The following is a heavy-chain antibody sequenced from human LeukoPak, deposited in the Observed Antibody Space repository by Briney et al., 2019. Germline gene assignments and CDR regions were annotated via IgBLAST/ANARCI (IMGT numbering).Heavy chain of an antibody. CDR3: ARGRVDIVATPRDYYYMDV. CDR1: GGTFNSYA. D-gene: IGHD5-12*01. V-gene: IGHV1-69*05. J-gene: IGHJ6*03. CDR2: IIPIFGTA. Sequence: GASVKVSCKASGGTFNSYAISWVRQAPGQGLEWMGGIIPIFGTANYAQKFQGRVTITTDESTSTAYMELSSLRSEDTAVYYCARGRVDIVATPRDYYYMDVWGKGTTVTVSS.